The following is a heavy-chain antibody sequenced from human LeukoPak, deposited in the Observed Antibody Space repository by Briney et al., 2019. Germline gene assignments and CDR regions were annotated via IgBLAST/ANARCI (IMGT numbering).Heavy chain of an antibody. CDR1: GYTLTSYD. D-gene: IGHD3-16*02. J-gene: IGHJ5*02. CDR3: ARSYYDYVWGSYRYTYWFDP. V-gene: IGHV1-8*01. CDR2: MNPNSGNT. Sequence: ASVKVSCKASGYTLTSYDINWVRQATGQGLEWMGWMNPNSGNTGYAQKFQGRVTMTRNTSISTAYMELSSLRSEDTAVYYCARSYYDYVWGSYRYTYWFDPWGQGTLVTVSS.